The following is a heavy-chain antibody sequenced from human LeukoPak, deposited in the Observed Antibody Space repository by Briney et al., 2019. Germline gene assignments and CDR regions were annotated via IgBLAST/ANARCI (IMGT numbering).Heavy chain of an antibody. CDR3: ARKSEDSSSWSYDY. Sequence: SEALSLTCAVSGGSISSSNYYWGWIRQPPGQGLEWIGSIYYSGNTYYNPSLKSRVTISVDTSKNQFSLKLSSVTATDTAVYYCARKSEDSSSWSYDYWGQGTLVTVSS. J-gene: IGHJ4*02. CDR2: IYYSGNT. CDR1: GGSISSSNYY. D-gene: IGHD6-13*01. V-gene: IGHV4-39*01.